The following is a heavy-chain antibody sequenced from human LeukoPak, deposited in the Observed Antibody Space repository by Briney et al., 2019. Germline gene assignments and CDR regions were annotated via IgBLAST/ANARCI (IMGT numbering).Heavy chain of an antibody. CDR2: IIPIFGTA. V-gene: IGHV1-69*05. CDR3: ARGGVGRYYYYMDV. D-gene: IGHD1-26*01. Sequence: SVKVSCKASGGTFSSYAISWVRQAPGQGLEWMGGIIPIFGTANYAPKFQGRVTITTDESTSTAYMELSSLRSEDTAVYYCARGGVGRYYYYMDVWGKGTTVTVSS. CDR1: GGTFSSYA. J-gene: IGHJ6*03.